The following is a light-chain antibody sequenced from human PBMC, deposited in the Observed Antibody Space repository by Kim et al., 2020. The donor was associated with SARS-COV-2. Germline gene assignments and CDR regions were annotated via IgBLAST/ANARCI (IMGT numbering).Light chain of an antibody. J-gene: IGKJ4*01. CDR1: QSVSSY. Sequence: LCPGERAPLSCRASQSVSSYLAWYQQKPGQAPRLLIYDASNRATGIPARFSGSGSGTDFTLTISSLEPEDFAVYYCQQRSNWPPVTFGGGTKLEI. CDR2: DAS. V-gene: IGKV3-11*01. CDR3: QQRSNWPPVT.